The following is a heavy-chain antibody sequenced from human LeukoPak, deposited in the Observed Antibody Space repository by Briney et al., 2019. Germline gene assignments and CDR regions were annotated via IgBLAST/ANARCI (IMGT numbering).Heavy chain of an antibody. CDR1: GFTFSTYS. J-gene: IGHJ3*02. CDR3: ARDRYQGYNTGNDAFDI. CDR2: ISSSSAYM. V-gene: IGHV3-21*01. D-gene: IGHD2-15*01. Sequence: PGGSLRLSCAASGFTFSTYSMNWVRQAPGKGLEWVSSISSSSAYMYYADSVKGWFTISRDNAKNSLFLQMNSLRAEDTAVFYCARDRYQGYNTGNDAFDIWGQGTMVTVSS.